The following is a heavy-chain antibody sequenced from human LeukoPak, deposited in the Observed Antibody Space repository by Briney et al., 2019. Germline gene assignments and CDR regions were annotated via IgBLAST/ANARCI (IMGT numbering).Heavy chain of an antibody. J-gene: IGHJ4*02. CDR2: IYPGDSDT. Sequence: GESLKISCKGSGYRFSSYWIGWVRQMPGKGLEWLGLIYPGDSDTRYSAAFQGQVTVSADKSISTAYLQWSSLKASDTSMYYCARVAVAGYNYHFDYWGQGTQVTVSS. V-gene: IGHV5-51*01. CDR1: GYRFSSYW. CDR3: ARVAVAGYNYHFDY. D-gene: IGHD5-24*01.